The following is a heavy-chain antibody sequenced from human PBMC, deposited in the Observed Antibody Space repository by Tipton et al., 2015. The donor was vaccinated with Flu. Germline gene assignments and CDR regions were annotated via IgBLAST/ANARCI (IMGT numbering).Heavy chain of an antibody. CDR1: GLIFSNYV. CDR2: ISGSGDGT. V-gene: IGHV3-23*01. Sequence: QLMQSGGGLVQPGGSRGLSCAASGLIFSNYVMSWVRQAPGKGLEWVSSISGSGDGTYHADSVKGRFTISRDNSKNTLYLQMNSLTAEDTALYYCAKGRDSSGWYLAFDYWGQGTLVTVSS. D-gene: IGHD6-19*01. CDR3: AKGRDSSGWYLAFDY. J-gene: IGHJ4*02.